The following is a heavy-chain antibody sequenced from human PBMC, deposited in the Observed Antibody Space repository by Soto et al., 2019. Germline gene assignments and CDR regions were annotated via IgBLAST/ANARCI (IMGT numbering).Heavy chain of an antibody. Sequence: QVQLQESGPGLVKPSGTLSLTCAVSGGSISSSNWWSWVRQPPGKGLEWIGDIYHSGSTNYNPSLTSRVTISVDKSKNQFSLKLSSVTAADTAVYYCAHSGSYLGLAYYFDYWGQGTLVTVSS. D-gene: IGHD1-26*01. V-gene: IGHV4-4*02. CDR1: GGSISSSNW. CDR2: IYHSGST. J-gene: IGHJ4*02. CDR3: AHSGSYLGLAYYFDY.